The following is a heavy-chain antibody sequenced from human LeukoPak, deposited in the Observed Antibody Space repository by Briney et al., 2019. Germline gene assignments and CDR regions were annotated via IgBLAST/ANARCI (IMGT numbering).Heavy chain of an antibody. CDR1: GFTFRSYV. V-gene: IGHV3-30*03. D-gene: IGHD6-6*01. Sequence: HPGGSLRLSCAASGFTFRSYVMHWVRQAPGKGLELVAAIAYEDGRNEYYADSVKGRFTISRDNAKNSLYLQMNSLRAEDTAVYYCARLYSSSSGLRASDYWGQGTLVTVSS. CDR2: IAYEDGRNE. CDR3: ARLYSSSSGLRASDY. J-gene: IGHJ4*02.